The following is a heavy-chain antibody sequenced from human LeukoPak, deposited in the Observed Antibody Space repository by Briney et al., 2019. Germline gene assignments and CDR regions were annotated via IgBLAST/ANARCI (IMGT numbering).Heavy chain of an antibody. CDR3: ARVANSDAFDI. J-gene: IGHJ3*02. CDR2: IYYSGST. Sequence: PSETLSLTCTVSGGSISSGGYYWSWIRQHPGEGLEWIGYIYYSGSTYYNPSLKSRVTISVDTSKNQFSLKLSSVTAADTAVYYCARVANSDAFDIWGQGTMVTVSS. CDR1: GGSISSGGYY. V-gene: IGHV4-31*03.